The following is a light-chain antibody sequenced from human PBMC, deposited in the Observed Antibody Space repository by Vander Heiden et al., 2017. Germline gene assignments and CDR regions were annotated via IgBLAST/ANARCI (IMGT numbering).Light chain of an antibody. CDR3: QQRSTRPPPWT. CDR1: QSVSSY. Sequence: EIVLTQSPATLSLSPGERATLSCRASQSVSSYLAWYQQKPGQAPSLLIYDAFHRATGIPARFSGSGSGTDLTLTISSLEPEDFAVYYCQQRSTRPPPWTFGQGTQVEIK. CDR2: DAF. V-gene: IGKV3-11*01. J-gene: IGKJ1*01.